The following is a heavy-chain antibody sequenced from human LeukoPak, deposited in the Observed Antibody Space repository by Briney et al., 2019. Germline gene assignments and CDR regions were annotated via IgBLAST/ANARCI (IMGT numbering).Heavy chain of an antibody. CDR2: ISAYNGDT. V-gene: IGHV1-18*01. D-gene: IGHD2-2*02. CDR3: ARDRGYCSSINCYIGGRPANWFDP. J-gene: IGHJ5*02. CDR1: GYTFTNYG. Sequence: ASVTVSCTASGYTFTNYGISWVRQAPGQGLEWMGWISAYNGDTFFGQKLQGRVTMTTDTSTSTAYLELRSLRSDDTAVYYCARDRGYCSSINCYIGGRPANWFDPWGQGTLVTVSS.